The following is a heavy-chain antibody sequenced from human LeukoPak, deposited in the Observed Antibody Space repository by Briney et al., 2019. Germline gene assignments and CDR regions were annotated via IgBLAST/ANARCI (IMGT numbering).Heavy chain of an antibody. CDR1: GFTFSSYA. CDR3: AKDGGYYDSSGYYSPDY. Sequence: PGGSLRLSCAASGFTFSSYAMSWVRQAPGKGLEWVSAISGSGGSTYYSDSVKGRFTISRDNSKNTLYLQMNSLRSEDTAVYYCAKDGGYYDSSGYYSPDYWGQGTLVTVSS. D-gene: IGHD3-22*01. J-gene: IGHJ4*02. V-gene: IGHV3-23*01. CDR2: ISGSGGST.